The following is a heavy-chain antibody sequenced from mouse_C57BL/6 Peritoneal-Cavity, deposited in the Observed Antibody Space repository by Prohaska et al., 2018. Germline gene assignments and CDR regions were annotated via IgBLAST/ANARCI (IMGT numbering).Heavy chain of an antibody. V-gene: IGHV11-2*01. J-gene: IGHJ1*03. CDR2: INDYSSAI. Sequence: EVQLLETGGGLVQPGGSRGLSCEGSGFTFIDFWMSWVRQPPGNNLEWIGDINDYSSAINYEQSRKERFTIFRDNDKSTLYLQKSNVRSEDTATYFCMRYGNYWYFDVWGTGTTVTVSS. D-gene: IGHD2-1*01. CDR1: GFTFIDFW. CDR3: MRYGNYWYFDV.